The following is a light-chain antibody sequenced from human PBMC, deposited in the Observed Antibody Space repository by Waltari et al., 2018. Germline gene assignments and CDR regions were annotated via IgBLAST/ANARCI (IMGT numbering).Light chain of an antibody. V-gene: IGKV3-15*01. CDR2: GAS. CDR3: QQYDNWPPIT. CDR1: QSVSSS. J-gene: IGKJ5*01. Sequence: EIVMTQPPVPLSVSPGERATLSCRASQSVSSSLAWYQQKPGQAPRLLIYGASTRATGIPARFSGSGSGTEFTLTISSLQSEDLAIYYCQQYDNWPPITFGQGTRLEIK.